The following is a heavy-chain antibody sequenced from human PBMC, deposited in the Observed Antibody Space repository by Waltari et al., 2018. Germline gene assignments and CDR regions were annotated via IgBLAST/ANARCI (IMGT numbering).Heavy chain of an antibody. CDR1: GFPFSSYA. Sequence: EVQLVESGGGLVQPGGSLRLSCAASGFPFSSYAMHWVRQAPGKGLEYVSAISSNGGSTYYANSVKGRFTISRDNSKNTLYLQMGSLRDEDMAVYYCARVRVHYYMDVWGKGTTVTVSS. J-gene: IGHJ6*03. CDR3: ARVRVHYYMDV. CDR2: ISSNGGST. V-gene: IGHV3-64*01. D-gene: IGHD3-10*01.